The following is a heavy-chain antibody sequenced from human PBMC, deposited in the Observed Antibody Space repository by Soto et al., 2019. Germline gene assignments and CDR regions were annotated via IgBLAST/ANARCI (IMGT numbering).Heavy chain of an antibody. CDR2: IYYSGST. CDR3: ARTGSGSPFHP. J-gene: IGHJ5*02. Sequence: QLQLQESGPGLVKPSETLSLTCSVSGGALDRSSYYWGWVRQPPGKGLEWIANIYYSGSTYYNPSLTSRVTISVDTSNNQFSLKVTSVTAADAAVYYCARTGSGSPFHPWGQGTLVTVSS. D-gene: IGHD1-26*01. CDR1: GGALDRSSYY. V-gene: IGHV4-39*01.